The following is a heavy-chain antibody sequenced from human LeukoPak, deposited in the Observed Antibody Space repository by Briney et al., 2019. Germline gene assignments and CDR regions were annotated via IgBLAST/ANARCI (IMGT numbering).Heavy chain of an antibody. D-gene: IGHD1-26*01. Sequence: GESLKISCKGSGYSFTSYWIGWVRQLPGKGLEWMGIIYPGDSDTRYSPSFQGQVTISADKSISTAYLQWSSLKASDTAMYYCARHDSESYHSDFQYWGQGTLVSVSS. CDR2: IYPGDSDT. CDR1: GYSFTSYW. V-gene: IGHV5-51*01. CDR3: ARHDSESYHSDFQY. J-gene: IGHJ1*01.